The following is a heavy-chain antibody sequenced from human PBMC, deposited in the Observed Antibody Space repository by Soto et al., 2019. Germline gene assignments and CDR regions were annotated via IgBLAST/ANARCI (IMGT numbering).Heavy chain of an antibody. Sequence: ASVKVSCKASGYTFTSYGISWVRQAPGQGLEWMGWISAYNGNTNYAQKHQGRVTMTTDTSTSTAYMELRSLRSDDTAVYYCARVVGYYDSSGYYDFDYWGQGTLVTVSS. CDR3: ARVVGYYDSSGYYDFDY. CDR1: GYTFTSYG. D-gene: IGHD3-22*01. V-gene: IGHV1-18*01. J-gene: IGHJ4*02. CDR2: ISAYNGNT.